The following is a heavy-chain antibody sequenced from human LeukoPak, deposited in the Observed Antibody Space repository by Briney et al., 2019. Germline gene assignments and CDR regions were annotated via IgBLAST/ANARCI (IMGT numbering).Heavy chain of an antibody. CDR2: IYYSGST. Sequence: SETLSLTRTVSGGSISSSSYYWGWIRQPPGKGLEWIGSIYYSGSTYYNPPLKSRVTISVDTSKNQFSLKLSSVTAADTAVYYCARLDYYGSGSIDYWGQGTLVTVSS. CDR3: ARLDYYGSGSIDY. CDR1: GGSISSSSYY. J-gene: IGHJ4*02. D-gene: IGHD3-10*01. V-gene: IGHV4-39*01.